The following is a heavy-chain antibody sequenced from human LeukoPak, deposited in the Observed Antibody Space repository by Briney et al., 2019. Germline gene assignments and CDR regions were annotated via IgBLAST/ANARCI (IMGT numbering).Heavy chain of an antibody. Sequence: GESLQISCKGSGYIFTNYWIGWVRQMPGKGVEYMGIIYPGDSDTRYSPSFQGQVTISADKSISTAYLQWSSLKASDTAMYYCARHLYGDYWYFDLWGRGTLVTVSS. V-gene: IGHV5-51*01. D-gene: IGHD4-17*01. CDR2: IYPGDSDT. CDR1: GYIFTNYW. J-gene: IGHJ2*01. CDR3: ARHLYGDYWYFDL.